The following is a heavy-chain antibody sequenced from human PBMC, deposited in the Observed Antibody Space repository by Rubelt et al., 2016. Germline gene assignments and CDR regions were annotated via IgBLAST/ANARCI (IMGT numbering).Heavy chain of an antibody. D-gene: IGHD3-22*01. V-gene: IGHV4-59*08. J-gene: IGHJ4*02. CDR1: GGSISSYY. CDR2: IYYSGST. Sequence: QVQLQESGPGLVKPSETLSLTCTVSGGSISSYYWSWIRQPPGKGLEWIGYIYYSGSTNYNPSLKSRVNISVDTSKNQFSLKLSSVTAADTAVYYCAAPYYYDSSKPSEDYWGQGTLVTVSS. CDR3: AAPYYYDSSKPSEDY.